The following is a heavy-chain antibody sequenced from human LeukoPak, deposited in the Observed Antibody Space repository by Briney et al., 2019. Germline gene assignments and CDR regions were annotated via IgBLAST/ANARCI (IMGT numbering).Heavy chain of an antibody. D-gene: IGHD2-21*02. CDR1: GYTFINYY. CDR3: ARDPSYCGGDCYAFDI. J-gene: IGHJ3*02. CDR2: TSPSSGGT. V-gene: IGHV1-46*01. Sequence: ASVKVSCKASGYTFINYYLHWVRQAPGQGLEWMGITSPSSGGTSYAQKFQGRVTMTRATSTSTVYMELSSLRPEDTAVYYCARDPSYCGGDCYAFDIWGQGTMVTVSS.